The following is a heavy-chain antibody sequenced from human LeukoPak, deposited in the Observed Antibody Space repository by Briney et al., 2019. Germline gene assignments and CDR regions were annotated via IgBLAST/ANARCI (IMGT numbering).Heavy chain of an antibody. CDR3: ARETSGFAEMANPAIFDY. Sequence: SETLSLTCTVSGYSISSGYYWGWIRQPPGKGLEWIGSIYHSGSTYYNPSLKSRVTISVDTSKNQFSLKLSSVTAADTAVYYCARETSGFAEMANPAIFDYWGQGTLVTVSS. V-gene: IGHV4-38-2*02. CDR2: IYHSGST. CDR1: GYSISSGYY. J-gene: IGHJ4*02. D-gene: IGHD5-24*01.